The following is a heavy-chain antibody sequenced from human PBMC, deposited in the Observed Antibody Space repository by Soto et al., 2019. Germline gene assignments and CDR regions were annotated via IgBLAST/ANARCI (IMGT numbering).Heavy chain of an antibody. J-gene: IGHJ3*02. Sequence: PGGSLRLSCAAAGFTFSSYAIHWVRQAPGKGLEWVAVISYDGSNKYYADSVKGRFTISRDNSQNTLYLQMNSLRAEDTAVYYCARDLVIVVGRAFDIWGQGTMVTVSS. V-gene: IGHV3-30-3*01. CDR1: GFTFSSYA. CDR2: ISYDGSNK. CDR3: ARDLVIVVGRAFDI. D-gene: IGHD3-22*01.